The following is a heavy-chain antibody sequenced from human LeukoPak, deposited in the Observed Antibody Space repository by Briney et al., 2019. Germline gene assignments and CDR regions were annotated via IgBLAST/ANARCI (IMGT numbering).Heavy chain of an antibody. CDR3: ARGPTDCSSTGCPPYYYMDV. CDR2: INHSGST. Sequence: PSETLSLTCAVYGGSFSGYYWSWIRQPPGKGLEWIGEINHSGSTNYNPSLKSRVTISVDTSKNQFSLKLSSVTAADTAVYYCARGPTDCSSTGCPPYYYMDVWGKGTTVTVSS. V-gene: IGHV4-34*01. J-gene: IGHJ6*03. CDR1: GGSFSGYY. D-gene: IGHD2-2*01.